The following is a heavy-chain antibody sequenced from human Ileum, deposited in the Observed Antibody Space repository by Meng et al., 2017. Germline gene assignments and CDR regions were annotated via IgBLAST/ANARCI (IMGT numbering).Heavy chain of an antibody. J-gene: IGHJ4*02. Sequence: EVQLVESGGSLVKPGGSLRLSCAASGFTFSSYSMNWVRQAPGKGLEWVSSISSTSGYIYYADSVKGRFTISRDNAKNSLYLQMNSLRAEDTAVYYCASDYWGQGTLVTVSS. CDR3: ASDY. CDR2: ISSTSGYI. V-gene: IGHV3-21*01. CDR1: GFTFSSYS.